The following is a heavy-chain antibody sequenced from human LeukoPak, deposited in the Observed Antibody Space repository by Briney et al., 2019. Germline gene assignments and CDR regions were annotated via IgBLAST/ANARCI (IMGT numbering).Heavy chain of an antibody. D-gene: IGHD5-18*01. CDR2: ISWDGGST. CDR3: AKGGSRGQLWLPFDY. J-gene: IGHJ4*02. CDR1: GFTFDDYA. V-gene: IGHV3-43D*03. Sequence: PGGSLRLSCAASGFTFDDYAMHWVRQAPGKGLEWVSLISWDGGSTYYADSVKGRFTISRDNSKNSLYLQMNSLRAEDTALYYCAKGGSRGQLWLPFDYWGQGTLVTVSS.